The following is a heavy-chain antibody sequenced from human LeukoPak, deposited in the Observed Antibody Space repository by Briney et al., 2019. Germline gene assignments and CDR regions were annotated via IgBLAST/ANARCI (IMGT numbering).Heavy chain of an antibody. CDR2: ISYDGSNK. V-gene: IGHV3-30-3*01. J-gene: IGHJ4*02. D-gene: IGHD6-13*01. CDR3: ARGLTDSSSWVFDY. Sequence: GRSLRLSCAASGFTFSSYAMHWVRQAPGKGLEWVAVISYDGSNKYYADSVKGRFTISRDNSKNTLYLQMNSLRAEDTAVYYCARGLTDSSSWVFDYWGQGTLVTVSS. CDR1: GFTFSSYA.